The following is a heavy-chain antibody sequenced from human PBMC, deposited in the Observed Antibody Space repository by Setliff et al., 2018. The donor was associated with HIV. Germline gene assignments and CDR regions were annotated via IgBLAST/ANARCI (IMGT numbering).Heavy chain of an antibody. D-gene: IGHD5-12*01. Sequence: GASVKVSCKASGGTFSSYAISWVRQVPGQGLEWMGGIIPILGIANYAQKFQGRVTITADKSTSTAYMELSSLRSEDTAVYYCATKAHSGYDDAFDIWGQGTMVTVSS. J-gene: IGHJ3*02. CDR2: IIPILGIA. V-gene: IGHV1-69*10. CDR1: GGTFSSYA. CDR3: ATKAHSGYDDAFDI.